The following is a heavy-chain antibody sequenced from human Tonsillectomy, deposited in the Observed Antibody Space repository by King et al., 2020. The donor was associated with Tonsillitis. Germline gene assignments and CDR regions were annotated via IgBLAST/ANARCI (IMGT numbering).Heavy chain of an antibody. D-gene: IGHD3-10*01. CDR2: IYYSGST. V-gene: IGHV4-39*01. Sequence: QLQESGPGLVKPSETLSLTCTVSGGSISSSSYYWGWIRQPPGKGLEWIGSIYYSGSTYYNPSLKSRVTISVDTSKNQFSLNLGSVTAADTAVYYCARQGGILLWFGELPPFDYWGQGTLVTVSS. CDR3: ARQGGILLWFGELPPFDY. CDR1: GGSISSSSYY. J-gene: IGHJ4*02.